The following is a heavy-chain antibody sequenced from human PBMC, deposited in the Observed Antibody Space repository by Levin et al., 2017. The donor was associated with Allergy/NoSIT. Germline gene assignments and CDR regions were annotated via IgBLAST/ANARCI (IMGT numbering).Heavy chain of an antibody. CDR3: TRDLPAAYYDAFDN. D-gene: IGHD2-2*01. J-gene: IGHJ3*02. CDR2: IRSKAYGGTT. V-gene: IGHV3-49*04. Sequence: GGSLRLSCTASGFTFADYAMSWVRQAPGKGLEWVGFIRSKAYGGTTEYAASVKGRFTISRDDSKSIAYLQMNSLKTDDTAVYYCTRDLPAAYYDAFDNWGQGTMVTVSS. CDR1: GFTFADYA.